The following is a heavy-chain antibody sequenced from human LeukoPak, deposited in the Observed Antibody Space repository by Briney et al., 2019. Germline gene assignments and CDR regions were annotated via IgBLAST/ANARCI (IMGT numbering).Heavy chain of an antibody. V-gene: IGHV4-59*03. Sequence: SETLSLTCTVSGGSISSYYWSWVRQPPGKGLERIGYIQNSVTSYTDNPSLQSRVTISVDTSKNQFSLQVTSVTAADTAVYYCVRSPQLDPWGPGILVTVSS. CDR1: GGSISSYY. CDR3: VRSPQLDP. CDR2: IQNSVTSY. D-gene: IGHD3-10*01. J-gene: IGHJ5*02.